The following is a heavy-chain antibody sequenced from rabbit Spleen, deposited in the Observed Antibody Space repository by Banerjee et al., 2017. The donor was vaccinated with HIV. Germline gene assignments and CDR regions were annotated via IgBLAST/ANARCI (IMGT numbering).Heavy chain of an antibody. D-gene: IGHD8-1*01. Sequence: QQLVESGGGLVKPGASLTLTCTASGFSFSSVYYMCWVRQPPGKGLEWIACIVVGSGGFTYYANWAKGRFTISKTSSTTVTLQMISLTAADTATYFCARDTGTSFSSYGMDLWGPGTLVTVS. CDR3: ARDTGTSFSSYGMDL. CDR1: GFSFSSVYY. V-gene: IGHV1S40*01. CDR2: IVVGSGGFT. J-gene: IGHJ6*01.